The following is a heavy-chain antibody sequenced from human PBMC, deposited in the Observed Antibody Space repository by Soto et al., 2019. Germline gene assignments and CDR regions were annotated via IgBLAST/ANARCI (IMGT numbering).Heavy chain of an antibody. CDR2: IIPVFGTP. CDR3: ARDYNWFDP. CDR1: GDTFSSYA. J-gene: IGHJ5*02. V-gene: IGHV1-69*06. Sequence: ASVKVSCKASGDTFSSYAISWVRQAPGQGLEWMGGIIPVFGTPNYAQKFQGRVTITGDNSTSTAYMELSSLRSEDTPMYYCARDYNWFDPWGQGTLVTVSS.